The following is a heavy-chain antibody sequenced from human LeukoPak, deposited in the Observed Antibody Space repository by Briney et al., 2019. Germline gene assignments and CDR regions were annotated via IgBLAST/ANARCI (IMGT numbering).Heavy chain of an antibody. D-gene: IGHD6-6*01. CDR1: GGSISTYY. CDR3: AREGSMTARPFVSIDY. Sequence: PSETLSLTCTVSGGSISTYYWSWIRQPARKGLEWIGRIHTSGSTDYNPSLKSRVTMSVDTSKKQFSLRLSSVTAADAAMYYCAREGSMTARPFVSIDYWGQGTLVTVSS. CDR2: IHTSGST. V-gene: IGHV4-4*07. J-gene: IGHJ4*02.